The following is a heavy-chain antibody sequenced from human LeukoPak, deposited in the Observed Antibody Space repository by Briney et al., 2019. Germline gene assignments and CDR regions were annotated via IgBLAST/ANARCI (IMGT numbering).Heavy chain of an antibody. Sequence: ASVKVSCKASGYTFTSYDINWVRQATGQGLEWMGWMNPNSGNTGYAQKFQGRVTMTRNTSISTAYMGLSSLRSEDTAVYYCARELGSSSSLDYWGQGTLVTVSS. CDR3: ARELGSSSSLDY. D-gene: IGHD6-6*01. CDR1: GYTFTSYD. V-gene: IGHV1-8*01. J-gene: IGHJ4*02. CDR2: MNPNSGNT.